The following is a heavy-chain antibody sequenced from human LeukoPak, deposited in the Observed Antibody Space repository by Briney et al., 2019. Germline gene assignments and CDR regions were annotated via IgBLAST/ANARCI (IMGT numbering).Heavy chain of an antibody. V-gene: IGHV1-8*01. J-gene: IGHJ6*03. CDR3: ARGYKARRMNYYYYMDV. Sequence: ASVKVSCKASGYTFASYDINWVRQATGQGLEWMGWMNPNSGNTGYAQKFQGRVTMTRNTSISTAYMELSSLRSEDTAVYYCARGYKARRMNYYYYMDVWGKGTTVTVSS. D-gene: IGHD1-14*01. CDR1: GYTFASYD. CDR2: MNPNSGNT.